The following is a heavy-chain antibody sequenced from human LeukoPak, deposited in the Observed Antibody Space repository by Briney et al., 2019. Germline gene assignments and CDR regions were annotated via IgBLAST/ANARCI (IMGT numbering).Heavy chain of an antibody. D-gene: IGHD6-13*01. CDR2: LYSGGST. J-gene: IGHJ2*01. Sequence: PGRSLRLSCAASGLTVSSNYMSWVRQAPGKGLEWVSVLYSGGSTYYADSVKGRFTISRDNSKNTLYLQMNSLRPEDTAVYFCVRDGRYASSWYRYFDLWGRGTLVSVSS. CDR3: VRDGRYASSWYRYFDL. V-gene: IGHV3-66*02. CDR1: GLTVSSNY.